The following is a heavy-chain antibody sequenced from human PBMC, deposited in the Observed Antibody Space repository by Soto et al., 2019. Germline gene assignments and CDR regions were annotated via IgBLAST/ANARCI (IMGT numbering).Heavy chain of an antibody. CDR1: GCSISSGGYS. J-gene: IGHJ6*02. CDR2: IYHSGST. D-gene: IGHD6-13*01. CDR3: ARGGIAAAVRYYYYGMDV. Sequence: SETLSLTCAVSGCSISSGGYSWSWIRQPPGKGLEWIGYIYHSGSTYYNPSLKSRVTISVDRSKNQFSLKLSSVTAADTAVYYCARGGIAAAVRYYYYGMDVWGQGTTVTVSS. V-gene: IGHV4-30-2*01.